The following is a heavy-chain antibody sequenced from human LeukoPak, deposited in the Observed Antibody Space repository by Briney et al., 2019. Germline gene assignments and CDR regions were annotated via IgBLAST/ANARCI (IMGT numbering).Heavy chain of an antibody. Sequence: GGSLRLSCATSGFTFSPYWMSWVRQAPGKGLEWVANIKQDGSEKNYVDSVKGRFTISRDNSKNTLYLQMNSLRAEDMAVYYCAKSVAAAGSPFDYWGQGTLVTVSS. CDR1: GFTFSPYW. V-gene: IGHV3-7*03. CDR3: AKSVAAAGSPFDY. J-gene: IGHJ4*02. D-gene: IGHD6-13*01. CDR2: IKQDGSEK.